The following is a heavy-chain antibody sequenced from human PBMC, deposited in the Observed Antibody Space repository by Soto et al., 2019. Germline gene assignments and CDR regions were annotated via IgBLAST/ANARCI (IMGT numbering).Heavy chain of an antibody. Sequence: EVQLVASGGGLDPPGGSLRLSCAVSGLTFSTDEMNWVRQAPGKGLEWLAYISYTSTTIKYADSVKGRFAVSRDNAKKSLSLQMNNLRVEDTAVYYCVREGGSLAFDSWGQGTLVTVS. CDR2: ISYTSTTI. J-gene: IGHJ4*02. CDR1: GLTFSTDE. CDR3: VREGGSLAFDS. V-gene: IGHV3-48*03.